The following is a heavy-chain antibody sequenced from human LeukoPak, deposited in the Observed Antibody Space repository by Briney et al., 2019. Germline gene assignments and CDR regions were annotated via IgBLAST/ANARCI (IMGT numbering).Heavy chain of an antibody. CDR1: RFTFDDYA. Sequence: GGSLRLSCAASRFTFDDYAMHWVRQAPGKGLEWVSGINWNSGTIAYADSVKGRFTISRDNAKNSLYLQMNSLRAEDTALYYCRGGVDSWGQGTLVTVSS. D-gene: IGHD3-16*01. CDR2: INWNSGTI. J-gene: IGHJ4*02. V-gene: IGHV3-9*01. CDR3: RGGVDS.